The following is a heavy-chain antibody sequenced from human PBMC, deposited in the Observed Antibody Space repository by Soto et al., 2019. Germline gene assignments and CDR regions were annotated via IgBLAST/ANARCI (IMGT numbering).Heavy chain of an antibody. CDR3: ARCRRALWFGELPFDY. CDR1: GGSISSGGYY. CDR2: IYYSGST. V-gene: IGHV4-31*03. D-gene: IGHD3-10*01. Sequence: QVQLQESGPGLVKPSQTLSLTCTVSGGSISSGGYYWSWIRQHPGKGLEWIGYIYYSGSTYYNPSLKSRVTISVDTSKNQFSLKLSSVTAADTAVYYCARCRRALWFGELPFDYWCQGTLVTVSS. J-gene: IGHJ4*02.